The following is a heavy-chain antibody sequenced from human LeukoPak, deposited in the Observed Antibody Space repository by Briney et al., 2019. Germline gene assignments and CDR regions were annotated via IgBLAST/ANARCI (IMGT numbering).Heavy chain of an antibody. CDR3: ARALYSSGNFFDY. D-gene: IGHD3-22*01. J-gene: IGHJ4*02. V-gene: IGHV3-66*01. CDR1: GFTVSSNY. CDR2: IYSGGST. Sequence: GGSLRLSCAASGFTVSSNYMSWVRQAPGKGLEWVSVIYSGGSTYYADSVKGRFTISRDNSKNTLYLQMNSLRAEDTAVYYCARALYSSGNFFDYWGQGTLVTVSS.